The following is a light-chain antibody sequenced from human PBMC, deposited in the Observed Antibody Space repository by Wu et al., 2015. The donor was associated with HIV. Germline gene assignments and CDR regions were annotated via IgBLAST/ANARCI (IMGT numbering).Light chain of an antibody. CDR1: QSVSSNY. Sequence: EIVLTQSPGTLSLSPGERATLSCRASQSVSSNYLAWYQHKPGQAPRLLFYSASSRATGIPHRFSGSGSGTDFTLTISRLEPEDFAVYYCQQYGSSPPLYTFGQGTKLEIK. V-gene: IGKV3-20*01. J-gene: IGKJ2*01. CDR2: SAS. CDR3: QQYGSSPPLYT.